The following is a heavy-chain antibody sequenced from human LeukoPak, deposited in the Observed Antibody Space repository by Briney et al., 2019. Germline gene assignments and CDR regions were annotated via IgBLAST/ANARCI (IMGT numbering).Heavy chain of an antibody. CDR2: IKQDGSEK. CDR3: ARSSILYGSGSYYGC. V-gene: IGHV3-7*01. Sequence: GGSLRLSCAASGFTFSSYWMNWVRQAPGKGLEWVANIKQDGSEKYYVDSVKGRFTISRDNAKNSLYLQMNSLRAEDTAVYYCARSSILYGSGSYYGCWGQGTLVTVSS. CDR1: GFTFSSYW. J-gene: IGHJ4*02. D-gene: IGHD3-10*01.